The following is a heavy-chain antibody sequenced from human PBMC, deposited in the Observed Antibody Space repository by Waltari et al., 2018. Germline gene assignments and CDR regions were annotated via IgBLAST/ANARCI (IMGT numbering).Heavy chain of an antibody. V-gene: IGHV3-48*03. Sequence: EVQLVESGGGLVQPGGSLRLSCAASGFTFSSYEMNWVRQAPGKGLEWVSYISSSGSTQYYADSVKGRFTISRDNAKNSLYLQMNSLGAEDTAVYYCARDRLPLYYDILTGYYRPRDYGMDVWGQGTTVTVSS. D-gene: IGHD3-9*01. CDR3: ARDRLPLYYDILTGYYRPRDYGMDV. CDR1: GFTFSSYE. CDR2: ISSSGSTQ. J-gene: IGHJ6*02.